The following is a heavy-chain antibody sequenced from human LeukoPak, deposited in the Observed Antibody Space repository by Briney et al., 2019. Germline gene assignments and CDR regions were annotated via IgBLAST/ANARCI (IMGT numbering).Heavy chain of an antibody. CDR1: GGSISNYY. CDR2: IYYSGST. CDR3: ARGRFLGWYFDL. J-gene: IGHJ2*01. V-gene: IGHV4-59*01. D-gene: IGHD3-3*01. Sequence: SETLSLTCTVSGGSISNYYWIWIRQSPGKGLEWIGHIYYSGSTNYNPSLKSRVTISVDTSKNQFPLKLSSVTAADTAVYYCARGRFLGWYFDLWGRGTLVTVSS.